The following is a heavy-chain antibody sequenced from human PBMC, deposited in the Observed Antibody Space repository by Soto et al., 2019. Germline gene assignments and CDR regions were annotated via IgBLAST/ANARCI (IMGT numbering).Heavy chain of an antibody. V-gene: IGHV4-4*02. Sequence: SETLSLTCAVSGGSIRSNNWWTWVRQPPGKGLEWIGEIHHSGNTNYRSSLSSRVTISVDTSKNQFSLKLSSVTAADTAVYYCARGRIQLWYPFDYWGQGTLVTVYS. J-gene: IGHJ4*02. CDR3: ARGRIQLWYPFDY. CDR2: IHHSGNT. D-gene: IGHD5-18*01. CDR1: GGSIRSNNW.